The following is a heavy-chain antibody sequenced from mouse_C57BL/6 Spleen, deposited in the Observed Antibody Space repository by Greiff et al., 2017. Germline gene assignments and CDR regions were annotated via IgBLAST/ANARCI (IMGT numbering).Heavy chain of an antibody. V-gene: IGHV1-69*01. Sequence: QVQLKQPGAELVMPGASVKLSCKASGYTFTSYWMHWVKQRPGQGLEWIGEIYPSDSYTNYNQKFKGKSTLTVDKSSSTAYMQLSSLTSEDSAVYYCARRVGYYVSYWYFDVWGTGTTVTVSS. CDR2: IYPSDSYT. J-gene: IGHJ1*03. CDR1: GYTFTSYW. CDR3: ARRVGYYVSYWYFDV. D-gene: IGHD2-3*01.